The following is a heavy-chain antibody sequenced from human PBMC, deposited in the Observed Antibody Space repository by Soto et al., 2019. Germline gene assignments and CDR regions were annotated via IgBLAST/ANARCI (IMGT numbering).Heavy chain of an antibody. CDR1: GFTFSNAW. CDR3: ATTSYCSGASCFAADYYYYAMDV. CDR2: IRSKTDGGTT. V-gene: IGHV3-15*01. Sequence: RGARRRSCAASGFTFSNAWMSWVRQAPGKGLEWVGRIRSKTDGGTTDYAAPVKGRFTISRDDSKNTLYLQMNSLKTEDTAVYYCATTSYCSGASCFAADYYYYAMDVWGQGTTVTVSS. J-gene: IGHJ6*02. D-gene: IGHD2-15*01.